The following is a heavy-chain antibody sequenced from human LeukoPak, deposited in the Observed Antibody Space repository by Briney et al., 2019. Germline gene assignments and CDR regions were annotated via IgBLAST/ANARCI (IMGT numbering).Heavy chain of an antibody. CDR3: ARDGRYCSSTSCYIDDYYYYGMDV. CDR1: GFTFDDYG. J-gene: IGHJ6*02. V-gene: IGHV3-20*01. Sequence: PGGSLRLSCAASGFTFDDYGMSWVRQAPVKGLEWVSGINWNGGSTGYADSVKGRFTISRDNAKNSLYLQMNSLRAEDTALYHCARDGRYCSSTSCYIDDYYYYGMDVWGQGTTVTVSS. CDR2: INWNGGST. D-gene: IGHD2-2*01.